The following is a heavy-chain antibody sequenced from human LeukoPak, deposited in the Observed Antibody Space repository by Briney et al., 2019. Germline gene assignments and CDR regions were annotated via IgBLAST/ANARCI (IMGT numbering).Heavy chain of an antibody. CDR3: ARVRDVYNHVFEH. V-gene: IGHV3-53*01. CDR1: TFTVASNY. D-gene: IGHD5-24*01. CDR2: IYQGGST. Sequence: PGGSLRLSCAVSTFTVASNYMSWVRQTPGKGLVWVSDIYQGGSTYYSDSVKGRFTISRDIFKNTLHLQMHNLRVDDTAVYYCARVRDVYNHVFEHWGQGTLVTVS. J-gene: IGHJ4*02.